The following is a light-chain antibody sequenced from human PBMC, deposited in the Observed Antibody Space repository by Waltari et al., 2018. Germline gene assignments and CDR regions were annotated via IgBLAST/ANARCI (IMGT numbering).Light chain of an antibody. CDR3: MQGTHWPRT. V-gene: IGKV2-30*02. J-gene: IGKJ1*01. Sequence: DVVMTQSPLSLPVTLGQPASISCRSGQSLVHSDGNTYLTWFQQRPGQSPRRLIYKVSNRDSGVPDRFSGSGSGTDFTLKISRVEAEDVGFYYCMQGTHWPRTFGQGTKVEIK. CDR1: QSLVHSDGNTY. CDR2: KVS.